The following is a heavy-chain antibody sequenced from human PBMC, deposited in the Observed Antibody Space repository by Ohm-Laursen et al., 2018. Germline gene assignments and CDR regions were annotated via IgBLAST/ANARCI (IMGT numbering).Heavy chain of an antibody. CDR3: ARGPKDSSGYYFGRSN. Sequence: SLRLSCAASGFTFSSYGMHWVRQAPGKGLEWVALIWHDGSHKFHIDSVKGRFTISRDNAKNSLYLQMNSLRAEDTAVYYCARGPKDSSGYYFGRSNWGQGTLVTVSS. V-gene: IGHV3-33*01. CDR1: GFTFSSYG. CDR2: IWHDGSHK. D-gene: IGHD3-22*01. J-gene: IGHJ4*02.